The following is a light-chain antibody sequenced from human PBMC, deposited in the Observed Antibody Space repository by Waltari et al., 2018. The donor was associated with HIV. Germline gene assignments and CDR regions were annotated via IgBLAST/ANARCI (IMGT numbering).Light chain of an antibody. Sequence: EIQMTQSPSSLSASVGDRVNITCRASQSISSYLHWYQQKPGKAPKLLIYAASSLQSGVPSRFSGSGSGTDFTLTISSLQPEDFATYYCQQSYSPPPITFGQGTRLEIK. CDR2: AAS. J-gene: IGKJ5*01. CDR3: QQSYSPPPIT. V-gene: IGKV1-39*01. CDR1: QSISSY.